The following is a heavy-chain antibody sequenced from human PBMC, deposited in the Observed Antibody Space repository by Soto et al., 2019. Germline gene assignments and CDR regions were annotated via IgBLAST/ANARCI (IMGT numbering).Heavy chain of an antibody. CDR2: ISGSGDST. D-gene: IGHD1-26*01. CDR1: GFTYSSYA. V-gene: IGHV3-23*01. CDR3: ARRGSGSYYDY. J-gene: IGHJ4*02. Sequence: EVQLLESGGGLVQPGGSLRLSCAASGFTYSSYAMRRVRQAPVKGLEWVSAISGSGDSTYYADSVKGRFTISRDNSKNTLYLQMNSLRVEDTAVYYCARRGSGSYYDYWGQGTLVTVSS.